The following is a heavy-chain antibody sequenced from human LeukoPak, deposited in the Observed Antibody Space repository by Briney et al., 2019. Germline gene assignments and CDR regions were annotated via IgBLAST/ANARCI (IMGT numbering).Heavy chain of an antibody. CDR3: AVHIVVVPAAINAVFGP. CDR1: GGTFSSYA. Sequence: SVKVSCKASGGTFSSYAISWVRQAPGQGLEWMGGIIPIFGTANYAQKFQGRVTITADESTSTAYMELSSLRSEDTAVYYCAVHIVVVPAAINAVFGPWGQGTLVTVSS. J-gene: IGHJ5*02. V-gene: IGHV1-69*13. CDR2: IIPIFGTA. D-gene: IGHD2-2*01.